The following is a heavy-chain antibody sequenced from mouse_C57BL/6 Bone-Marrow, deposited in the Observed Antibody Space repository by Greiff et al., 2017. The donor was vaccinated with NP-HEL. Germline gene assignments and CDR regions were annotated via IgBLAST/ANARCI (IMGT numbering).Heavy chain of an antibody. CDR1: GYTFTSYW. J-gene: IGHJ1*01. CDR2: LNPSSGYT. Sequence: QVQLKQSGAELAKPGASVKLSCKASGYTFTSYWMHWVKQRPGQGLEWIGYLNPSSGYTKYNQKFKSKATLTADKSSSTAYMRLSSLTYEDSAVYYCAIYWYFDVWGAGTSVTVSS. V-gene: IGHV1-7*01. CDR3: AIYWYFDV. D-gene: IGHD1-3*01.